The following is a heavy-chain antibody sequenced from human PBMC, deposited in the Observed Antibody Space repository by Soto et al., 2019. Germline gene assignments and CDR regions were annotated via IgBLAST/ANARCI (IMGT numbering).Heavy chain of an antibody. V-gene: IGHV1-46*01. Sequence: QVQLVQSGAEVKKPGASVKVSCKASGYTFTTYYMHWVRQAPGQGLEWMGIINPSGGSTSYAQKFQGRGNMTRDTSTSTVYMELSSLRSEDTAVYYCARVYCSGGSCYGIDYWGQGTLVTVSS. J-gene: IGHJ4*02. CDR2: INPSGGST. D-gene: IGHD2-15*01. CDR3: ARVYCSGGSCYGIDY. CDR1: GYTFTTYY.